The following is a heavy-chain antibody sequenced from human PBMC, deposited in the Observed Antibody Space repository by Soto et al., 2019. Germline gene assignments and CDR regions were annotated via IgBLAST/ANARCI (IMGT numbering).Heavy chain of an antibody. Sequence: GASVKVSCKASGYIFTDYYMHWVRQAPGQELGWMGRINANSGGTNYSQKFQGRVTITRDTSASTAYMELSSLRSEDTAVYYCARVFASPDNYYDSSGYFDYWGQGTLVTVSS. CDR3: ARVFASPDNYYDSSGYFDY. CDR1: GYIFTDYY. D-gene: IGHD3-22*01. CDR2: INANSGGT. V-gene: IGHV1-2*06. J-gene: IGHJ4*02.